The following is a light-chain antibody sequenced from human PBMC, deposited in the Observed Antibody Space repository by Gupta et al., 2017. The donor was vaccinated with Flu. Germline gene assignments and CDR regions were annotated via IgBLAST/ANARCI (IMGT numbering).Light chain of an antibody. CDR1: SSNTGTNS. CDR3: SAWDDSRNGWV. J-gene: IGLJ3*02. V-gene: IGLV1-44*01. CDR2: INS. Sequence: RTTISTSGCSSNTGTNSLCRYQQLPEPAPNLRIFINSTRPSGAPARFSFSNSGTSATVALTRPQAEDEADYYCSAWDDSRNGWVFGGGTKLTVL.